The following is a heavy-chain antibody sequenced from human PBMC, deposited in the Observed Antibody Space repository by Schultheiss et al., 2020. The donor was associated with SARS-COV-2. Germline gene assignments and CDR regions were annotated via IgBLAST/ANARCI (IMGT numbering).Heavy chain of an antibody. J-gene: IGHJ4*02. D-gene: IGHD5-18*01. Sequence: SQTLSLTCTVSGGSISSYYWSWIRQPPGKGLEWIGYIYYSGSTNYNPSLKSRVTISVDTSKNQFSLKLSSVTAADTAVYYCARDRGYSYGYWDYYFDYWGQGTLVTVSS. V-gene: IGHV4-59*01. CDR2: IYYSGST. CDR1: GGSISSYY. CDR3: ARDRGYSYGYWDYYFDY.